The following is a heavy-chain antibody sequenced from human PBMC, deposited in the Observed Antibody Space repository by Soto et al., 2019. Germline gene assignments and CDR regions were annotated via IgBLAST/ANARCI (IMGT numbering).Heavy chain of an antibody. J-gene: IGHJ4*02. CDR3: ARALYQLLWNFDY. V-gene: IGHV3-33*01. Sequence: QVQLVESGGGVVQPGRSLRLSCAASGFTFSSYGMHWVRQAPGKGLEWVAVIWYDGSNKYYADSVKGRFTISRDNSKNTLYLQMNSLRAEDTAVYYCARALYQLLWNFDYWGQGTLVTVSS. CDR1: GFTFSSYG. CDR2: IWYDGSNK. D-gene: IGHD2-2*01.